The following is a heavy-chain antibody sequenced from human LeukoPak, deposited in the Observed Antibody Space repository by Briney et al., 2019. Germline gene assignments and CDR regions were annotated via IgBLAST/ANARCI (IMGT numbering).Heavy chain of an antibody. Sequence: QTGGSLRLSCAASGFTFSSYAMSWVRQAPGKGLEWVSAISGSGGSTYYADSVKGRFTISRDNSKNTLYLQMNSLRAEDTAVYYCAKNRESYGFFYYFDYWGQGTLVTVSS. J-gene: IGHJ4*02. CDR1: GFTFSSYA. D-gene: IGHD1-26*01. CDR3: AKNRESYGFFYYFDY. V-gene: IGHV3-23*01. CDR2: ISGSGGST.